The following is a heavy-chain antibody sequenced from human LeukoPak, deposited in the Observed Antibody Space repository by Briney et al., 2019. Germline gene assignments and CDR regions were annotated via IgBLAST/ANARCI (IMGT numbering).Heavy chain of an antibody. V-gene: IGHV4-34*01. CDR1: GGSFSGYY. J-gene: IGHJ6*03. Sequence: PSETLSLTCAVYGGSFSGYYWSWIRQPPGKGLEWIGEINHSGSTNYNPSLKSRVTISVDTTKNQFSLNLSSVTAADTVVYYCARKRGDYDFLRCYYDGYYYMDVWGKGTTVTVSS. CDR3: ARKRGDYDFLRCYYDGYYYMDV. D-gene: IGHD3-3*01. CDR2: INHSGST.